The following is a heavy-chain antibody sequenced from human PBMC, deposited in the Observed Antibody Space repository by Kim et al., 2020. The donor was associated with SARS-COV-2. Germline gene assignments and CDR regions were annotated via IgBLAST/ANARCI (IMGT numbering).Heavy chain of an antibody. Sequence: SETLSLTCAVYGGSFSGYYWSWIRQPPGKGLEWIGEINHSGSTNYNPSLKSRVTISVDTSKNQFSLKLSSVTAADTAVYYCARGASIAAAGMGYWGQGTLVTVSS. J-gene: IGHJ4*02. D-gene: IGHD6-13*01. V-gene: IGHV4-34*01. CDR1: GGSFSGYY. CDR3: ARGASIAAAGMGY. CDR2: INHSGST.